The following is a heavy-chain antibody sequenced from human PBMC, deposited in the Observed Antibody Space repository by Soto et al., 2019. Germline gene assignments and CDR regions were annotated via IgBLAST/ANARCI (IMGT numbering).Heavy chain of an antibody. D-gene: IGHD2-15*01. V-gene: IGHV3-23*01. CDR1: GFTFSSYA. CDR3: ATQGRDIVVVVAATNFDY. Sequence: GGSLRLSCAASGFTFSSYAMSWVRQAPGKGLEWVSAISGSGGSTYYADSVKGRFTISRDNSKNTLYLQMNSLRAEDTAVYYCATQGRDIVVVVAATNFDYWGQGTLVTVSS. CDR2: ISGSGGST. J-gene: IGHJ4*02.